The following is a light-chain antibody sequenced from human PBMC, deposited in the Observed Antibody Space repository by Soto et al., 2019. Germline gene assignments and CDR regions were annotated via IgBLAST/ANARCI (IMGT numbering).Light chain of an antibody. CDR1: QSVSSSY. J-gene: IGKJ5*01. CDR2: GAS. V-gene: IGKV3-20*01. CDR3: QQYGSSPFT. Sequence: EIVLTQSPGTLSLSPGERATLSCRASQSVSSSYLAWYQQKPGQAPRLLIYGASSRATGIPDRFSGSGSGTDFTLTIRRLEPEDFAVYYCQQYGSSPFTFGHGTRLEIK.